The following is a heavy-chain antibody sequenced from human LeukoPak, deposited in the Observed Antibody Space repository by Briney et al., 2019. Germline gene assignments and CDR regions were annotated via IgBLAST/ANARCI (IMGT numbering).Heavy chain of an antibody. CDR2: ISWNSGSI. Sequence: GGSLRLSCAASGFTFDDYAMHWVRQAPGKGLEWVSGISWNSGSIGYADSVKGRFTISRDNAKNSLYLQMNSLRAEDTALYYCAKDIQYDILTGYYPSWGQGTLVTVSS. J-gene: IGHJ5*02. CDR1: GFTFDDYA. CDR3: AKDIQYDILTGYYPS. D-gene: IGHD3-9*01. V-gene: IGHV3-9*01.